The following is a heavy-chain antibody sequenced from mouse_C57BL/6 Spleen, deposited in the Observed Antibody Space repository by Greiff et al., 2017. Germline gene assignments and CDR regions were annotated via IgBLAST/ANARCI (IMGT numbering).Heavy chain of an antibody. Sequence: QVQLQQSGPELVKPGASVKISCKASGYAFSSSWLNWVKQRPGKGLEWIGRIYPGDGDTNYNGKFKGKATLTAEKSSSTAYMQLSSLTSEDSAVYFYARGTPLDYWGQGTTLTVSS. J-gene: IGHJ2*01. CDR3: ARGTPLDY. V-gene: IGHV1-82*01. CDR2: IYPGDGDT. CDR1: GYAFSSSW. D-gene: IGHD6-1*01.